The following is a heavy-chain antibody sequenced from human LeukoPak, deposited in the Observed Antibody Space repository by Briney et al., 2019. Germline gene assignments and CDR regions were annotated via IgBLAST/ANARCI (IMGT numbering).Heavy chain of an antibody. CDR3: ARQGGSGSYRRSSAFDI. J-gene: IGHJ3*02. D-gene: IGHD1-26*01. V-gene: IGHV3-7*01. CDR1: GFTFSSYW. Sequence: AGGSLRLSCAASGFTFSSYWMSWVRQAPGKGLEWVANIKQDGSEKYYVDSVKGRFTISRDNAKNSLYLQMNSLRAEDTAVYYCARQGGSGSYRRSSAFDIWGQGTMVTVSS. CDR2: IKQDGSEK.